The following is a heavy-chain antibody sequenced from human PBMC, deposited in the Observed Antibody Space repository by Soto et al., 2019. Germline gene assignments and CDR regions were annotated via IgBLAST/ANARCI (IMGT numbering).Heavy chain of an antibody. CDR1: GFSFSHYW. CDR2: ISPDGRTT. V-gene: IGHV3-74*01. J-gene: IGHJ4*02. D-gene: IGHD3-10*01. CDR3: ADSWLPTSY. Sequence: PGGSLRLSCAASGFSFSHYWLHWVRQAPGTGLVWVSRISPDGRTTTYADSVKGRFTISRDNAKSTLYLQMNSLTVEDGAVYYCADSWLPTSYWGPGTLVTVSS.